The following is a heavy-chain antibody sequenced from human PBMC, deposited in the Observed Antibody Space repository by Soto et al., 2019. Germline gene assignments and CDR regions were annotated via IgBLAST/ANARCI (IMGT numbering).Heavy chain of an antibody. CDR1: GFGFSNYE. CDR2: ITSSGGAT. CDR3: ARGDCKTSCYIGF. D-gene: IGHD2-2*02. Sequence: EVQLVESGGGLVQPGGSLRLSCAASGFGFSNYEMNWVRQAPGKGLEWVSYITSSGGATMYADSVKGRFTISRDNAKDSLYLQMTSLRVEATAVYYCARGDCKTSCYIGFWGQGALVTVSS. V-gene: IGHV3-48*03. J-gene: IGHJ4*02.